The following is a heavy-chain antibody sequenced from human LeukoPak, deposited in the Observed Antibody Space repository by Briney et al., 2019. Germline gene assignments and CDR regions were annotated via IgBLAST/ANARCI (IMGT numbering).Heavy chain of an antibody. CDR1: GYTFTGYY. CDR2: INTNSGGT. V-gene: IGHV1-2*02. Sequence: ASVRVSCTASGYTFTGYYMHWVRQAPGQGLEWMGWINTNSGGTNYAQTFQGRVTMTRDNSMSTAYMELSRLRSEDTAVYYCARDRPLSGWYDYWGQGTLVTVSS. J-gene: IGHJ4*02. D-gene: IGHD6-19*01. CDR3: ARDRPLSGWYDY.